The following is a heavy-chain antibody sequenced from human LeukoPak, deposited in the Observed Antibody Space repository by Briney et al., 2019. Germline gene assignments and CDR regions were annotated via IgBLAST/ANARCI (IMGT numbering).Heavy chain of an antibody. CDR1: GGSISSGSYY. J-gene: IGHJ6*03. Sequence: SETLSLNCTVTGGSISSGSYYWSWIRQPAGKGLEWIGRIYTSGSTNYNPSLKSRVTISVDTSKNQFSLKLSSVTAANTAVYYCARRSGYDWVTGTTGYYYKDVWGKGTTVTISS. CDR3: ARRSGYDWVTGTTGYYYKDV. V-gene: IGHV4-61*02. D-gene: IGHD5-12*01. CDR2: IYTSGST.